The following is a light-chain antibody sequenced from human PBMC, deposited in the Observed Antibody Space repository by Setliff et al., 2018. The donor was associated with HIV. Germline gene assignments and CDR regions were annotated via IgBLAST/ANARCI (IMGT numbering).Light chain of an antibody. CDR2: EVR. J-gene: IGLJ1*01. Sequence: QSVLTQPASVSGSPGQSITISCTGTSSDVGGYSYVSWYQQHPGKAPKLIIYEVRNRPSGVSNRFSGSKSGNTVSLTISGLQAEDEADYYCSSYAITNTLPFGTGTKVTVL. CDR3: SSYAITNTLP. CDR1: SSDVGGYSY. V-gene: IGLV2-14*01.